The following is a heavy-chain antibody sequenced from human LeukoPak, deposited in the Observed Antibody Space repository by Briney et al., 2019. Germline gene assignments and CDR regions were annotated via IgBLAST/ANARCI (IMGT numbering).Heavy chain of an antibody. CDR3: ARSGVGVAGTDR. CDR1: GGSVSSGSYY. CDR2: VYYTGST. J-gene: IGHJ5*02. Sequence: ETLSLTCTVSGGSVSSGSYYWSWLRQPPGKGLEWIGYVYYTGSTNYNPSLKSRVTISVDTSKNQFSLKLTSVTAADTAVYYCARSGVGVAGTDRWGQGTLVTVSS. D-gene: IGHD6-19*01. V-gene: IGHV4-61*01.